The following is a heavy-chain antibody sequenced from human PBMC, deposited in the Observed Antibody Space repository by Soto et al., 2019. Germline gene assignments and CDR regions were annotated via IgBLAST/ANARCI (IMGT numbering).Heavy chain of an antibody. CDR2: ISGSGGST. CDR1: GFTFSSYA. J-gene: IGHJ4*02. Sequence: GGSLRLSCAASGFTFSSYAMSWVRQAPGKGLEWVSAISGSGGSTYYADSVKGRFTISRDNSKNTLYLQMNSLRAEDTAVYYCAKGLTDYGDLGDDYWGQGTLVTVSS. V-gene: IGHV3-23*01. CDR3: AKGLTDYGDLGDDY. D-gene: IGHD4-17*01.